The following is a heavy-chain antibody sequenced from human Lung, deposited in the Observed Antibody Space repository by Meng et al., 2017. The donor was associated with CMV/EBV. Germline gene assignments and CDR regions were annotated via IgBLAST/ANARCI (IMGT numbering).Heavy chain of an antibody. D-gene: IGHD3-3*01. CDR3: ARGPEAGSGYYVGY. J-gene: IGHJ4*02. V-gene: IGHV3-21*01. Sequence: CAASGFTFNTYTMNWVRQAPGKGLEWVSSISSGSTYIYHGHSVKGRFTISRDNAKNSLYLQMNSLRAEDTAVYYCARGPEAGSGYYVGYWGQGILVTVS. CDR2: ISSGSTYI. CDR1: GFTFNTYT.